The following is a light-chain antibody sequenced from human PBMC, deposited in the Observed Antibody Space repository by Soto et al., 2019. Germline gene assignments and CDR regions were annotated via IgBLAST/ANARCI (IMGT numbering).Light chain of an antibody. V-gene: IGKV3-20*01. CDR3: QQSYSTPLIP. CDR2: GAS. Sequence: EIVLTQSPGTLSLSPGERATLSCRASQSVSSSYLAWYQQKPGQPPRLLISGASSRATGIPDRFSGSGSGTDFTLTISSLQPEDFATYYCQQSYSTPLIPFGQGTRLEIK. J-gene: IGKJ5*01. CDR1: QSVSSSY.